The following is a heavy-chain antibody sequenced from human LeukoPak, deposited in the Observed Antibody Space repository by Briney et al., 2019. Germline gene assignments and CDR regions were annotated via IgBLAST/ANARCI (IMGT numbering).Heavy chain of an antibody. J-gene: IGHJ6*03. V-gene: IGHV3-30*02. D-gene: IGHD6-13*01. CDR2: IRYDGSDK. Sequence: TGGSLRLSCAASGFTFSSYGMHWVRQAPGKGLEWVAFIRYDGSDKYYADSVKGRFTISRDNSKNTLYLQMNSLRAEDTAVYYCARSYSSTPQYYYYYYMDVWGKGTTVTVSS. CDR1: GFTFSSYG. CDR3: ARSYSSTPQYYYYYYMDV.